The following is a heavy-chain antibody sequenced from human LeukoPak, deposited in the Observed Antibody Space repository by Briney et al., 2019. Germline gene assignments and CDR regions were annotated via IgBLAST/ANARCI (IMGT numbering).Heavy chain of an antibody. CDR1: GFTFDDYA. V-gene: IGHV3-9*01. CDR3: AKDIEVGYDSSGYYYGRAFDI. J-gene: IGHJ3*02. Sequence: GGSLRLSCAASGFTFDDYAMHWVRHAPGKGLEWVSGISWNSGSIGYADSVKGRFTISRDNAKNSLYLQMNSLRAEDTALYYCAKDIEVGYDSSGYYYGRAFDIWGQGTMVTVSS. D-gene: IGHD3-22*01. CDR2: ISWNSGSI.